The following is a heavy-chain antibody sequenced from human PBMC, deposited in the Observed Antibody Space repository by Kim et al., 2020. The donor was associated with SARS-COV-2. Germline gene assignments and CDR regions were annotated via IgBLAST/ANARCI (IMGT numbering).Heavy chain of an antibody. J-gene: IGHJ6*02. CDR3: ARASEGTTFGGGYYYYYYGMDV. Sequence: SVKVSCKASGGTFSSYAISWVRQAPGQGLEWMGGIIPIFGTANYAQKFQGRVTITADESTSTAYMELSSLRSEDTAVYYCARASEGTTFGGGYYYYYYGMDVWGQGTTVTVSS. CDR2: IIPIFGTA. CDR1: GGTFSSYA. D-gene: IGHD3-16*01. V-gene: IGHV1-69*13.